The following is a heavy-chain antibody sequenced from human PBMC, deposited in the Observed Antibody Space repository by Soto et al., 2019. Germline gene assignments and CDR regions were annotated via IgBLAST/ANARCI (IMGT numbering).Heavy chain of an antibody. CDR2: INPNSGGT. J-gene: IGHJ6*02. V-gene: IGHV1-2*02. D-gene: IGHD3-3*01. Sequence: ASVKVSCKASGYTFTGYYMHWVRQAPGQGLEWMGWINPNSGGTNYAQKFQGRVTMTRDTSISTAYMELSRLRSDDTAVYYCARESITIFGVVINYYYGMDVWGRGTTVTVSS. CDR3: ARESITIFGVVINYYYGMDV. CDR1: GYTFTGYY.